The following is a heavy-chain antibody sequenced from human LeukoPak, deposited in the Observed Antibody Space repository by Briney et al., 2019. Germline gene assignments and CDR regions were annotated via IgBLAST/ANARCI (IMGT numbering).Heavy chain of an antibody. CDR2: ISYDGSNK. D-gene: IGHD3-10*01. CDR3: AKDSGRLAALVRGVIPRNY. Sequence: GGSLRLSCAASGFTFSSYGMHWVRQAPGKGLEGGAVISYDGSNKYYPDSVKGRFTISRDNSKNTLYLQMNSLRPEDTAVYYCAKDSGRLAALVRGVIPRNYWGQGTLVSVSS. V-gene: IGHV3-30*18. J-gene: IGHJ4*02. CDR1: GFTFSSYG.